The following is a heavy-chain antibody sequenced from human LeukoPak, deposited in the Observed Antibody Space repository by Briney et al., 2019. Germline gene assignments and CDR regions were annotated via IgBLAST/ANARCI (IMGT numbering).Heavy chain of an antibody. J-gene: IGHJ5*02. CDR1: GGSISSSSYY. CDR3: ARESLAYCGGDCYSVRWYGP. V-gene: IGHV4-39*07. Sequence: PSETLSLTCTVSGGSISSSSYYWGWIRQPPGKGLEWIGSIYYSGSTYYNPSLKSRVTISVDTSKNQFSLKLSSVTAADTAVYYCARESLAYCGGDCYSVRWYGPWGQGTLVTVSS. D-gene: IGHD2-21*02. CDR2: IYYSGST.